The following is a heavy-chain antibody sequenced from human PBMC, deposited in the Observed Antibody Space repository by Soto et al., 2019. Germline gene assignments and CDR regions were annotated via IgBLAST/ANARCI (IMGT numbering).Heavy chain of an antibody. Sequence: QVQLQESGPGLVKPSQTLSLTCTVSGGSISSGGYYWSWIRQHPGKGLEWIGYIYYSGSTYYNPSLNSRLTISVATSKNQFSLKLSSVTAADTAVYYCARDRGRIVVVVAQPEGWFDPWGQGTLVTVSS. CDR2: IYYSGST. CDR3: ARDRGRIVVVVAQPEGWFDP. CDR1: GGSISSGGYY. J-gene: IGHJ5*02. D-gene: IGHD2-15*01. V-gene: IGHV4-31*03.